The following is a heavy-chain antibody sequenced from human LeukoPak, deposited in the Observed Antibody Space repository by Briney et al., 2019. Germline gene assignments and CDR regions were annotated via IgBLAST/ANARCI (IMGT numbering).Heavy chain of an antibody. CDR3: ARGPHSIRTRYFDD. CDR1: GSTFISYA. V-gene: IGHV1-18*01. Sequence: ASVKVSCKSSGSTFISYAISWVRQAPGQGLEWMGWISAYNGNINYAQKLHGRVTMTTDTSTRTAYMELRSLRSDDTAVYYCARGPHSIRTRYFDDWGQGTLVTVSS. D-gene: IGHD3/OR15-3a*01. CDR2: ISAYNGNI. J-gene: IGHJ4*02.